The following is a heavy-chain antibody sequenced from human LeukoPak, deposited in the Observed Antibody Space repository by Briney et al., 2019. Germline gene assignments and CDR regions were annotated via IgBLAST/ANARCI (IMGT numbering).Heavy chain of an antibody. J-gene: IGHJ4*02. D-gene: IGHD5-18*01. CDR3: ASKRGYNYGYDY. CDR1: GFTVSSNY. CDR2: TYSGVST. Sequence: PGGSLRLSFAASGFTVSSNYLSWVRQAPRKGLEWVSVTYSGVSTYYVDSVKGRFTISRDNSKNTLYLQMSSLRAEDTAVYYCASKRGYNYGYDYWGQGTLVTVSS. V-gene: IGHV3-53*01.